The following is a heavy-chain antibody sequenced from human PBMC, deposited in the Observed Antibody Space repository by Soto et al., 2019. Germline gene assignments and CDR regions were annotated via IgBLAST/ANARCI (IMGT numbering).Heavy chain of an antibody. CDR1: GYTFTSYG. V-gene: IGHV1-18*01. CDR2: ISGYNGIT. D-gene: IGHD3-3*01. CDR3: ASEPTVFVVVQSCGMDV. J-gene: IGHJ6*02. Sequence: QVQLVQSGAEVKKPGASVKVSCKASGYTFTSYGITWVRKDPGRGLEWKGWISGYNGITNYAQKLQGIVPMTTDTATSTAYMELRSLRSDDTAVYYCASEPTVFVVVQSCGMDVWGQGTAVTVSS.